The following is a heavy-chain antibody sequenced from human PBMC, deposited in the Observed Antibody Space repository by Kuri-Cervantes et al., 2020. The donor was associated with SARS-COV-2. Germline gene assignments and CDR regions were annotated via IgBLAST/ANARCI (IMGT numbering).Heavy chain of an antibody. J-gene: IGHJ4*02. CDR1: GYTFTSYG. V-gene: IGHV1-18*01. Sequence: ASVKVSCKASGYTFTSYGISWVRQAPGQGLEWMGWISAYNGNTNYAQNLQDRVTMTTDTATSTAYMELRNLRSDDTALYYCSAAGYSNTWSRDVDYWGQGTLVTGSS. CDR2: ISAYNGNT. D-gene: IGHD6-13*01. CDR3: SAAGYSNTWSRDVDY.